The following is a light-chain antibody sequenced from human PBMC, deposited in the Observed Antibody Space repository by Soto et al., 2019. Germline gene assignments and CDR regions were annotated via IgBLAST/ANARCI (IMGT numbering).Light chain of an antibody. J-gene: IGKJ5*01. CDR1: QSVSSY. Sequence: EIVLTQSPATLSLSPWERATLSCRASQSVSSYLAWYQQKPGQAPRLLIYDASNRATGVPARFSGSGSGTDFTLTISSLEPEDFAVYYCQQRSSWPLTFGQGTRLEIK. CDR2: DAS. CDR3: QQRSSWPLT. V-gene: IGKV3-11*01.